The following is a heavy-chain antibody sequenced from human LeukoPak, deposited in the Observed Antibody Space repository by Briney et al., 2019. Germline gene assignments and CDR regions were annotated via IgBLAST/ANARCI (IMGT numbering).Heavy chain of an antibody. Sequence: SETLSLTCTVSGGSISSSSYYWGWIRQPPGKGLEWIGSIYYSGSTYYNPSLKSRVTISVDTSKNQFSLKLSSVTAADTAVYYCARDRKYYYHMDVWGKGTTVTISS. CDR3: ARDRKYYYHMDV. D-gene: IGHD1-14*01. CDR1: GGSISSSSYY. V-gene: IGHV4-39*07. CDR2: IYYSGST. J-gene: IGHJ6*03.